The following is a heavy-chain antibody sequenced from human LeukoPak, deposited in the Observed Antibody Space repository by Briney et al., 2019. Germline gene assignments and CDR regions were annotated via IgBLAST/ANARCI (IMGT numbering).Heavy chain of an antibody. D-gene: IGHD6-6*01. Sequence: GGSLRLSCSASGFTFSSYAMHWVRQAPGKGLEYVSAISSNGGSTYYADSVKGRFTISRDNSKNTLYLQMSSLRAEDTAVYYCVKGVAARRGRFDYWGQGTLVTVSS. J-gene: IGHJ4*02. CDR2: ISSNGGST. V-gene: IGHV3-64D*09. CDR1: GFTFSSYA. CDR3: VKGVAARRGRFDY.